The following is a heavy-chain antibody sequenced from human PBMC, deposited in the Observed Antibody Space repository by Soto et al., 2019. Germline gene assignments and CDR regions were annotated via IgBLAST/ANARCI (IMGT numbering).Heavy chain of an antibody. CDR3: ARGFVVATIRTLYYYYGMDV. CDR1: GGSFSGYY. V-gene: IGHV4-34*01. Sequence: QVQLQQWGAGLLKPSETLSLTRAVYGGSFSGYYWSWIRQPPGKGLEWIGEINHSGSTNYNPSLKRRVTISVDTSKNQFSLKLSSVTAADTAVYYCARGFVVATIRTLYYYYGMDVWGQGTTVTVSS. J-gene: IGHJ6*02. D-gene: IGHD5-12*01. CDR2: INHSGST.